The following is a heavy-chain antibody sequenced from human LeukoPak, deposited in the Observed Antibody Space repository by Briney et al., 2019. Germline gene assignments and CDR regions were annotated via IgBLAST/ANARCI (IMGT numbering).Heavy chain of an antibody. CDR2: IYTNTENP. Sequence: AGVKVSRVASGYTFTSYAMNWVRPAPGPGVGWMGWIYTNTENPTYAQGLTGRSVFTFDTSVSTTYLKISSLKAEDTAVYYCARAQTIAARGALGFDPWGQGTLVTVSS. D-gene: IGHD6-6*01. CDR1: GYTFTSYA. V-gene: IGHV7-4-1*02. J-gene: IGHJ5*02. CDR3: ARAQTIAARGALGFDP.